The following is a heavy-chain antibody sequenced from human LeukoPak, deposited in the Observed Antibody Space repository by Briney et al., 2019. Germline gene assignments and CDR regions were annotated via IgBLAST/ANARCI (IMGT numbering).Heavy chain of an antibody. CDR3: ARTPDPRRTRGYSLVYFDY. Sequence: ASVKVSCKASGYTFTGYYMHWVRQAPGQGLEWMGWINPNSGGTNYAQKFQGRVTMTRDTSISTAYMELSRLRSDDTAVYYCARTPDPRRTRGYSLVYFDYWGQGTLVTVSS. V-gene: IGHV1-2*02. CDR2: INPNSGGT. J-gene: IGHJ4*02. CDR1: GYTFTGYY. D-gene: IGHD5-12*01.